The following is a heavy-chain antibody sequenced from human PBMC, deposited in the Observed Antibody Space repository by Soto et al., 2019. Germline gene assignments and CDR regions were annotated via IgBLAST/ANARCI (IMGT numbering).Heavy chain of an antibody. J-gene: IGHJ4*02. CDR2: IYPGDSDT. V-gene: IGHV5-51*01. D-gene: IGHD5-18*01. CDR3: ARLDSYGLFDY. CDR1: YW. Sequence: YWSWIRQPPGKGLEWMGIIYPGDSDTRYSPSFQGQVTISADKSISTAYLQWSSLKASDTAMYYCARLDSYGLFDYWGQGTLVTVSS.